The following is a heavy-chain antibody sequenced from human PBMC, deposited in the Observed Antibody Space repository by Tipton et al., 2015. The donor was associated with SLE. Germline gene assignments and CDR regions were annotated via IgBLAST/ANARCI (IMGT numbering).Heavy chain of an antibody. Sequence: TLSLTCAVSGYYTSSGYYWSWIRQPAGKGLEWIGYIYTSGSTYYNPSLKSRVTILVDTSKNQFSLKLTSVTAADTAVYDCARGCNIDNFWSGYRTRFDPWLQGTLVTVSS. D-gene: IGHD3-3*01. CDR3: ARGCNIDNFWSGYRTRFDP. J-gene: IGHJ5*02. CDR2: IYTSGST. CDR1: GYYTSSGYY. V-gene: IGHV4-61*09.